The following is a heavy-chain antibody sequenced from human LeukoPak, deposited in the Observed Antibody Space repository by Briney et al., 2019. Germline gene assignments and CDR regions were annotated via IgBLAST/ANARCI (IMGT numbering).Heavy chain of an antibody. J-gene: IGHJ5*02. Sequence: GGSLRLSCAASGFTFRSYAMTWVRQAPGKGLEWVSSISSSSSYIYYADSVKGRFTISRDNAKNSLYLQMNSLRAEDTAVYYCARGLDSSGYRLFDPWGQGTLVTVSS. CDR2: ISSSSSYI. CDR1: GFTFRSYA. V-gene: IGHV3-21*01. CDR3: ARGLDSSGYRLFDP. D-gene: IGHD3-22*01.